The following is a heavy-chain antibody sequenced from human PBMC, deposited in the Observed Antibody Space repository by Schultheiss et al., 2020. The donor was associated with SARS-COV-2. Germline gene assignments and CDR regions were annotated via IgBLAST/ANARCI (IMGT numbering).Heavy chain of an antibody. J-gene: IGHJ5*02. Sequence: GGSLRLSCVASGFTFSSYAMHWVRQAPGKGLEWVAVISYDGSNKYYADSVKGRFTISRDNSKNTLYLQMNSLRAEDTAVYYCARDRTPTVTLPFDPWGQGTLVTVSS. CDR3: ARDRTPTVTLPFDP. CDR2: ISYDGSNK. V-gene: IGHV3-30*04. D-gene: IGHD4-17*01. CDR1: GFTFSSYA.